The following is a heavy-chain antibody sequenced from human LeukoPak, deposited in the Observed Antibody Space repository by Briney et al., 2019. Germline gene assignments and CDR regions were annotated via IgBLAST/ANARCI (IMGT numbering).Heavy chain of an antibody. J-gene: IGHJ6*03. D-gene: IGHD2-15*01. CDR2: ISYDGSNK. Sequence: PGGSLRLSCAASGFTFSSYAMHWVRQAPGKGLEWVAVISYDGSNKYYADSVKGRFTISRDNSKNTLYLQMNSLRAEDTAVYYCARKYCSGGSCFYYYYYMDVWGKGTTVTVSS. CDR1: GFTFSSYA. CDR3: ARKYCSGGSCFYYYYYMDV. V-gene: IGHV3-30*04.